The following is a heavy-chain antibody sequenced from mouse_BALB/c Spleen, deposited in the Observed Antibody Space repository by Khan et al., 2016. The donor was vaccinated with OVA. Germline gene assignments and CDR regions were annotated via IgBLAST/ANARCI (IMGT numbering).Heavy chain of an antibody. V-gene: IGHV1S132*01. CDR3: AREEALYHFDH. CDR2: IYPGTDIS. J-gene: IGHJ2*01. Sequence: QMQLEESGAELVRPGASVKLSCKTSGYIFPSYWIPWVKLRSGQGLERIARIYPGTDISYYNEKFKDKATLTAAKSSSTAYMQLSGLKSEDSDVYFYAREEALYHFDHWGQGTTRTVSS. CDR1: GYIFPSYW. D-gene: IGHD3-2*02.